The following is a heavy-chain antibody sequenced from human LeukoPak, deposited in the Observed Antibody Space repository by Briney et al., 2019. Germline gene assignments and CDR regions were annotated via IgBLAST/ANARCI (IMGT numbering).Heavy chain of an antibody. CDR3: ARDQGPGSFDLKDDY. Sequence: GASVKVSCKASGYTFTGYYMHWVRQAPGQGLEWMGIINPSGGSTSYAQKFQGRVTMTRDMSTSTVYMELSSLRSEDTAVYYCARDQGPGSFDLKDDYWGQGTLVTVSS. D-gene: IGHD3-10*01. CDR1: GYTFTGYY. CDR2: INPSGGST. J-gene: IGHJ4*02. V-gene: IGHV1-46*01.